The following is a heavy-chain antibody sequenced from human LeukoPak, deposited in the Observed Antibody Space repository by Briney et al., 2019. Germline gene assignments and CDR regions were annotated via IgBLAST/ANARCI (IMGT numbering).Heavy chain of an antibody. CDR1: GFTFSDFY. D-gene: IGHD1-7*01. V-gene: IGHV3-11*04. J-gene: IGHJ4*02. CDR3: ARVGLWHYPVDS. CDR2: ISNSGDTA. Sequence: GGSLRLSCAASGFTFSDFYMSWIRQAPGKGLEWISYISNSGDTAYFADSVKGRFTISRDNGKNSLYLQMNSLRAEDTAVYYCARVGLWHYPVDSWGQGTLVTVSS.